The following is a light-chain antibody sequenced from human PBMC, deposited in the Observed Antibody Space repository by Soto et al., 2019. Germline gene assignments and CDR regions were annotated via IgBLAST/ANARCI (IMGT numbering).Light chain of an antibody. CDR2: KAS. CDR3: QHYQSYPLT. V-gene: IGKV1-5*03. Sequence: DIQMTQSPSTLSASVGDRVTITCRASQSISSWLAWYQQRPGKAPNLLIYKASSLESGVPSRFSGSGSGTEFTLTISSLQPDDFATYSCQHYQSYPLTFGQGTKVEIK. J-gene: IGKJ1*01. CDR1: QSISSW.